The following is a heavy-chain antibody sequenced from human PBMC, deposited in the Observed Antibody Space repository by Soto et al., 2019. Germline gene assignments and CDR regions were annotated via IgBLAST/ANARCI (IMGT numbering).Heavy chain of an antibody. J-gene: IGHJ4*02. CDR3: ARAVAVPADFDF. D-gene: IGHD6-19*01. CDR2: INAGNGNT. V-gene: IGHV1-3*01. CDR1: GYTFTGYA. Sequence: ASVKVSCKASGYTFTGYAMHWVRQAPGQRLEWMGWINAGNGNTKYSQKFQGRVTITRDTSASTAYMDLSSLRSENTAVYYCARAVAVPADFDFWGQGTLVTVSS.